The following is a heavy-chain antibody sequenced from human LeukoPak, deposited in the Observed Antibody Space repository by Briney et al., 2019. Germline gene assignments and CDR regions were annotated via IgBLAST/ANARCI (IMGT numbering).Heavy chain of an antibody. D-gene: IGHD3-3*01. Sequence: GASAKVSCKASGYTFTSYDINWVRQATGQGLEWMGWMNPNSGNTGYAQKFQGRVTITRNTSISTAYMELSSLRSEDTAVYYCARGASGDFWSGYYFGYYYYYMDVWGKGTTVTVSS. CDR2: MNPNSGNT. V-gene: IGHV1-8*03. CDR3: ARGASGDFWSGYYFGYYYYYMDV. CDR1: GYTFTSYD. J-gene: IGHJ6*03.